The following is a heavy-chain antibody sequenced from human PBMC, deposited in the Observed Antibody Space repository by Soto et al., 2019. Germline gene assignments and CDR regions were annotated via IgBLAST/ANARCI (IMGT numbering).Heavy chain of an antibody. Sequence: QVQLVESGGGVVQPGRSLRLSCAASGFTFSSYGMHWVRQAPGKGLEWVAVIWYDGSNKYYADSVKGRFTISRDNSKNTLYLQMNSLRAEDTAVYYCARDRGYSYGWYGMDVWGQGTTVTVSS. CDR1: GFTFSSYG. CDR2: IWYDGSNK. J-gene: IGHJ6*02. D-gene: IGHD5-18*01. CDR3: ARDRGYSYGWYGMDV. V-gene: IGHV3-33*01.